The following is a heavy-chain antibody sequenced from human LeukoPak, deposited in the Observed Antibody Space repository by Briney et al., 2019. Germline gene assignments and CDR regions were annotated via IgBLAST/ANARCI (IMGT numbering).Heavy chain of an antibody. CDR3: ARKSRDAYHP. CDR1: GYTFNGNF. Sequence: GASVKVSRKGSGYTFNGNFIHWVRQAPGQGLEWMGWINPNSGTTTYAQRFHGRVTLTRDTSITTAYMDLSGLRSDDTAVYYCARKSRDAYHPWGQGTLVTVSS. J-gene: IGHJ5*02. V-gene: IGHV1-2*02. CDR2: INPNSGTT. D-gene: IGHD5-24*01.